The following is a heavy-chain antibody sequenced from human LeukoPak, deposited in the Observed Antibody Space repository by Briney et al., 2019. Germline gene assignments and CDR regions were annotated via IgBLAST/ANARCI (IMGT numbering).Heavy chain of an antibody. J-gene: IGHJ2*01. CDR2: ISSSGSTI. D-gene: IGHD2-21*01. CDR1: GFTFSSYE. V-gene: IGHV3-48*03. CDR3: ARDCGGQAAFEDWYFDL. Sequence: VGALRLSCAAPGFTFSSYEMNWGRQAPGKGLEWGSYISSSGSTIYYAHSVKGRFTISRDNAKNSLYLQMNSLRAEDTAVYYCARDCGGQAAFEDWYFDLWGRGTLVTVSS.